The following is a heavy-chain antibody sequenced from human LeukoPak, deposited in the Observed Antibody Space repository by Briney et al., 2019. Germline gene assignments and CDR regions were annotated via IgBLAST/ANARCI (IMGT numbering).Heavy chain of an antibody. J-gene: IGHJ6*03. D-gene: IGHD6-6*01. V-gene: IGHV1-18*01. CDR2: ISAYNGNT. CDR3: ARAVPGRYYYYYMDV. Sequence: ASVKVSCKASGYTFTSYGISWVRQAPGQGLEWMGWISAYNGNTNYAQKLQGRVTMTTDTSTSTAYMELRSLRSDDTAVYYCARAVPGRYYYYYMDVWGKGTTVTISS. CDR1: GYTFTSYG.